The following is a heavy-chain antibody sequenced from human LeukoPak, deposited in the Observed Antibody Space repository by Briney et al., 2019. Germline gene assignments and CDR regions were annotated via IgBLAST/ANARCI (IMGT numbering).Heavy chain of an antibody. Sequence: GGSLRLSCAASGFTVSSNYMSWVRQAPGKGLEWVSIIHTGGTIYYADSVKGRFTISRDISKNMLFLQMNSLRAEDTAVYYCARVLAGSAYDIWGQGTMVIVSS. CDR2: IHTGGTI. CDR1: GFTVSSNY. V-gene: IGHV3-53*01. CDR3: ARVLAGSAYDI. J-gene: IGHJ3*02. D-gene: IGHD1-1*01.